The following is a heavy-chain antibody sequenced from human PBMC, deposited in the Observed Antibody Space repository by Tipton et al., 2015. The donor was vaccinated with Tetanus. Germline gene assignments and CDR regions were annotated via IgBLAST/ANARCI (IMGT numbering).Heavy chain of an antibody. CDR1: GASVSGGTDY. V-gene: IGHV4-61*01. Sequence: TLSLTCTVSGASVSGGTDYWTWIRQPPGKGLEWIGHVYPTASTYYNPSLESRITFSVDRSRNQFSLNLRSVITAETAMYYCERIYCGGAGHSPYYNGMDVWGQGAAVTVS. CDR3: ERIYCGGAGHSPYYNGMDV. CDR2: VYPTAST. D-gene: IGHD2-21*02. J-gene: IGHJ6*02.